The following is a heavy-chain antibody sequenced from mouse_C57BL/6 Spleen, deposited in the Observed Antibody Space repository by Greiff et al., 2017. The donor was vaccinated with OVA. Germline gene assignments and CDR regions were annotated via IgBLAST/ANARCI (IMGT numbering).Heavy chain of an antibody. J-gene: IGHJ2*01. CDR2: IDPNSGGT. D-gene: IGHD1-1*01. V-gene: IGHV1-72*01. CDR3: ARSVYYGKDYFDY. Sequence: QVQLKQPGAELVKPGASVKLSCKASGYTFTSYWMHWVKQRPGRGLELIGRIDPNSGGTKYNEKVKSKATLTVDKPSSTAYMQLSSLTSEDSAVYYCARSVYYGKDYFDYWGQGTTHTVSS. CDR1: GYTFTSYW.